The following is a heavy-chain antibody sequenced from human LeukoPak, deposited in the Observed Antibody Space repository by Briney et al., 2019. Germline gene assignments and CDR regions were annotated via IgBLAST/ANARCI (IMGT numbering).Heavy chain of an antibody. CDR2: ISSSSGAI. J-gene: IGHJ4*02. CDR3: ARYGSGSNPFDY. Sequence: PGGSLRLSCAASGFTFSSYSMNWVRQAPGKGLEWGSYISSSSGAIYYADSVKGRFTISRDNAKNSLYLQMNSLRDEDTAVYYCARYGSGSNPFDYWGQGTLVTVSS. D-gene: IGHD3-10*01. V-gene: IGHV3-48*02. CDR1: GFTFSSYS.